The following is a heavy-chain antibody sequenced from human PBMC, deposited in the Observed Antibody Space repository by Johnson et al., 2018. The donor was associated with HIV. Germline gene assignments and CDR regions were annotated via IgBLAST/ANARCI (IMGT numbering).Heavy chain of an antibody. CDR1: GFTFSSNY. D-gene: IGHD6-19*01. J-gene: IGHJ3*01. Sequence: VQLVESGGGVVQPGRSLRLSCAASGFTFSSNYMSWVRQAPGKGLEWVSVIYSGGSTYYADSVKGRFTISRDNSKNTLYLQMNSLRAEDTAVYYCARERGAVAGTAAFAVWGQGTVVTVSS. CDR2: IYSGGST. CDR3: ARERGAVAGTAAFAV. V-gene: IGHV3-66*01.